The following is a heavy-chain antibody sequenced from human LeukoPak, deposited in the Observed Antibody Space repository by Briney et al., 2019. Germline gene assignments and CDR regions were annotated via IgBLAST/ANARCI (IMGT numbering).Heavy chain of an antibody. Sequence: PGGSLRLSCAASGFTFSSYAMSWVGQAPAKGLEWVSAISGSGGSTYYADSVKGRFTISRDNSKNTLYLQMNSLRAEDTAVYYCAKDQFTHCSGGSCYHDAFDIWGQGTMVTVSS. CDR3: AKDQFTHCSGGSCYHDAFDI. D-gene: IGHD2-15*01. CDR2: ISGSGGST. CDR1: GFTFSSYA. V-gene: IGHV3-23*01. J-gene: IGHJ3*02.